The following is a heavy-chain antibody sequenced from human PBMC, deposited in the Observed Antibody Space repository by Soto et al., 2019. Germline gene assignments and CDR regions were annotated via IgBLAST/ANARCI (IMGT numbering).Heavy chain of an antibody. J-gene: IGHJ4*02. V-gene: IGHV1-3*01. Sequence: ASVKVSCKASGYTFTGYAIHWVRQAPGQRHEWMGWINGGNGDTKYSQKFQGRVTITRDTSASTAYMELTRLGSEDTAVYHCARGYCTSTSCQYYFDFWGQVTLVAVSS. CDR2: INGGNGDT. CDR3: ARGYCTSTSCQYYFDF. CDR1: GYTFTGYA. D-gene: IGHD2-2*01.